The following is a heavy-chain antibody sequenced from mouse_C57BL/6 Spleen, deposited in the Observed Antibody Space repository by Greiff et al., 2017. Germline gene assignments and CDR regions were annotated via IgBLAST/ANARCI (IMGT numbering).Heavy chain of an antibody. CDR2: INPNNGGT. Sequence: EVQLQPSGPELVKPGASVKMSCKASGYTFTDYNMHWVKQSHGKSLEWIGYINPNNGGTSYNQKFKGKATLTVNKSSSTAYMEPRSLTSEDSAVYYCARRTALWYFDVWGTGTTVTVSS. V-gene: IGHV1-22*01. J-gene: IGHJ1*03. CDR1: GYTFTDYN. CDR3: ARRTALWYFDV.